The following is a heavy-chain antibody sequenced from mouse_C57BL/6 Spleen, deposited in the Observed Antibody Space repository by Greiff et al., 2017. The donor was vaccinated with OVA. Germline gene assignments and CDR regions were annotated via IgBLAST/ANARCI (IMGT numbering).Heavy chain of an antibody. Sequence: VKLVESGPELVKPGASVKISCKASGYAFSSSWMNWVKQRPGKGLEWIGRIYPGDGDTNYNGKFKGKATLTADKSSSTAYMQRSSLTSEDSAVYFCARNYYGSSYGAWFAYWGQGTLVTVSA. D-gene: IGHD1-1*01. J-gene: IGHJ3*01. CDR3: ARNYYGSSYGAWFAY. CDR2: IYPGDGDT. CDR1: GYAFSSSW. V-gene: IGHV1-82*01.